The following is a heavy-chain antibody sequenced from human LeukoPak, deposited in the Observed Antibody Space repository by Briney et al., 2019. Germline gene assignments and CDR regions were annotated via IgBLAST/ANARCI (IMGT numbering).Heavy chain of an antibody. CDR2: ISYDGSET. CDR3: ARGIPLGYCGRFPCSQIDF. V-gene: IGHV3-30*01. Sequence: PGRSLRLSCAASGFDFNSFVVHWVRQAPGMGLDWGSVISYDGSETYYAESVRGRVTISRDNFKNTVFLHMNTLRSEDTAMYYCARGIPLGYCGRFPCSQIDFWGQGTLVTVSS. CDR1: GFDFNSFV. D-gene: IGHD2-21*01. J-gene: IGHJ4*02.